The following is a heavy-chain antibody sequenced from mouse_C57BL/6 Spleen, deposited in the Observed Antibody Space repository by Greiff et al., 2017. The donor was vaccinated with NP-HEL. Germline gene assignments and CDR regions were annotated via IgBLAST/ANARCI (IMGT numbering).Heavy chain of an antibody. CDR1: GYTFTSYW. CDR2: IHPNSGST. D-gene: IGHD2-4*01. J-gene: IGHJ2*01. Sequence: QVQLQQPGAELVKPGASVKLSCKASGYTFTSYWMHWVKQRPGQGLEWIGMIHPNSGSTNYNEKFKSKATLTVDKSSSTAYMQLSSLTSEDSAVYYCARVDYDDGGYYFDYWGQGTTLTVSS. V-gene: IGHV1-64*01. CDR3: ARVDYDDGGYYFDY.